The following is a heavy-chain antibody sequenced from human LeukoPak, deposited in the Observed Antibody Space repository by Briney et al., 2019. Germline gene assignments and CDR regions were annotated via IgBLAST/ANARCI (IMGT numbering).Heavy chain of an antibody. CDR1: GFTFSSYW. CDR2: INQDESSK. CDR3: ARDPSSGWYLKGWFDP. Sequence: PGGSLRLSCAVSGFTFSSYWMRWVRQAPGKGLAWVANINQDESSKYYEDSVKGRFTISRDNADNSLYLQMNSLRAEDTAVYYCARDPSSGWYLKGWFDPWGQGTLVTVSS. D-gene: IGHD6-19*01. J-gene: IGHJ5*02. V-gene: IGHV3-7*01.